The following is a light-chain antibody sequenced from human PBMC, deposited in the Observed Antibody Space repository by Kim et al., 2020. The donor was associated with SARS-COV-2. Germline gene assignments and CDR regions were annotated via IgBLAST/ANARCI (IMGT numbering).Light chain of an antibody. CDR3: QQRSNWPPYS. CDR2: DAS. CDR1: QSVSSY. J-gene: IGKJ2*03. Sequence: EIVLTQSPATLSLSPGERATLSCRASQSVSSYLAWYQQKPGQAPRLLIYDASNRATGIPARFGGSGSGTDFTLTISSLEPEDFAVYYCQQRSNWPPYSFGQGTKLE. V-gene: IGKV3-11*01.